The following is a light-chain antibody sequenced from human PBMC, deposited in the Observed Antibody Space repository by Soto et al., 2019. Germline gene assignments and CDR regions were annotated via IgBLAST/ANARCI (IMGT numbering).Light chain of an antibody. V-gene: IGKV1-33*01. J-gene: IGKJ5*01. CDR1: QNINNY. CDR3: QQYGYLPT. Sequence: DIPMTQSPSSLSASVGDRVTITCQASQNINNYLNLYQQKPGRAPKLLIYDASKFEAGVPSRFRGSESGTDFTFTISRLQHEDIATYCCQQYGYLPTCGQGTRLEIK. CDR2: DAS.